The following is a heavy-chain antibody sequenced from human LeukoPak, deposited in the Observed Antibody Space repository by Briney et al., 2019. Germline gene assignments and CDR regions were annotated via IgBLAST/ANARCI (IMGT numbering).Heavy chain of an antibody. CDR1: GGSISSSNYY. V-gene: IGHV4-61*05. J-gene: IGHJ3*02. D-gene: IGHD2-2*01. CDR2: IYYSGST. CDR3: ATRISSNYPPNAFDI. Sequence: PSETLSLTCTVSGGSISSSNYYWGWIRQPPGKGLEWIGYIYYSGSTNYNPSLYSRVTISVDTSKNQFSLKLSSVTAADTAVYYCATRISSNYPPNAFDIWGQGTMVTVSS.